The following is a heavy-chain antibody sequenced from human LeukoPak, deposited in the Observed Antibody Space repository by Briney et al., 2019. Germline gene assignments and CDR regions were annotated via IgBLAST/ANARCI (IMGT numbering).Heavy chain of an antibody. CDR3: AKDPQSITMVRGVILSRYFDY. J-gene: IGHJ4*02. V-gene: IGHV1-2*02. CDR2: INPNSGGT. Sequence: ASVKVSCKASGYTFTGYYMHWVRQAPGQGLEWMGWINPNSGGTNYAQKFQGRVTVTRDTSISTAYMELSRLRSDDTAVYYCAKDPQSITMVRGVILSRYFDYWGQGTLVTVSS. CDR1: GYTFTGYY. D-gene: IGHD3-10*01.